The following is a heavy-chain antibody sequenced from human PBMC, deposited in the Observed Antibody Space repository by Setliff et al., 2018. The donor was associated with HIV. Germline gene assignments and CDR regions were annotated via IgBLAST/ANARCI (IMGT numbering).Heavy chain of an antibody. CDR3: ARVQMAYAAFDV. V-gene: IGHV4-59*01. CDR1: GGSIGTYY. D-gene: IGHD4-17*01. J-gene: IGHJ3*01. Sequence: SETLSLTCTVSGGSIGTYYWSWIRQPPGKGLEWIGSIYFTGSSDNNPSLKSRVTLSVDTSKHQFSLKLSSVTAADTAVYYCARVQMAYAAFDVWGQGTMVTVSS. CDR2: IYFTGSS.